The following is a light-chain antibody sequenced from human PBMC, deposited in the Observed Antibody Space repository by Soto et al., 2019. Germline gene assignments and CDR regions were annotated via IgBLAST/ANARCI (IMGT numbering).Light chain of an antibody. CDR1: ESVHKW. V-gene: IGKV1-5*01. J-gene: IGKJ1*01. CDR2: DAS. Sequence: DIQMTQSPPALSASVGDRVTITCRASESVHKWLAWYLQKVGKAPKVLIYDASTLETGVPSRFSGSGSGTEFALTISSLQPNDSATYFCQQYHGSSLTFAQGTKVEI. CDR3: QQYHGSSLT.